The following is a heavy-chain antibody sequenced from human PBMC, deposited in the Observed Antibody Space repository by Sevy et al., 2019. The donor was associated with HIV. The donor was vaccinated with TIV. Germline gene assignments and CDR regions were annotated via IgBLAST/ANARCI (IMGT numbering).Heavy chain of an antibody. CDR1: GFTFISFT. CDR3: ARRGGLTDEGFDI. CDR2: ISNSPSYI. J-gene: IGHJ3*02. D-gene: IGHD3-16*01. V-gene: IGHV3-21*01. Sequence: GSLRLSCAASGFTFISFTMNWVRQAPGKGLEWVSSISNSPSYIYYADSVKGQFTISRDNAKNALYLQMDSLGVADADVYYCARRGGLTDEGFDIWGQGTMVTVSS.